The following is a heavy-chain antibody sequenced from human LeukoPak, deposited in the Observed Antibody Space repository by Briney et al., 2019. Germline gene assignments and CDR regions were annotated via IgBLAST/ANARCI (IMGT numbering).Heavy chain of an antibody. CDR3: ARGYSYGSLGVRWFDP. CDR2: INHSGST. Sequence: PSETLSLTCAVYGGSLSGYYWSWIRQPPGKGLEWIGEINHSGSTNYNPSLKSRVTISVDTSKNQFSLKLSSVTAADTAVYYCARGYSYGSLGVRWFDPWGQGTLVTVSS. J-gene: IGHJ5*02. CDR1: GGSLSGYY. V-gene: IGHV4-34*01. D-gene: IGHD5-18*01.